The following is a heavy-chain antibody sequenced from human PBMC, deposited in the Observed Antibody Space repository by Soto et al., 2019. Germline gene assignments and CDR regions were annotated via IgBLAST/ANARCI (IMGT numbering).Heavy chain of an antibody. CDR2: IKRDGSEQ. V-gene: IGHV3-7*01. Sequence: ESGGGLVQPGGSLRLSCAASGFTFNSYWMNWVRQTPGKGLEWVANIKRDGSEQHYVASVKGRFTISRDNAKNSLYLQMNGLRVEDTAIYYCAKDGSASPFDYWGQGALVTVSP. CDR3: AKDGSASPFDY. J-gene: IGHJ4*02. CDR1: GFTFNSYW.